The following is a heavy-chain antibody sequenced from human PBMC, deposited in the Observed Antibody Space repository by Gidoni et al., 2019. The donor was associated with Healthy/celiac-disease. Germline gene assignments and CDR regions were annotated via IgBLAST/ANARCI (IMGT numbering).Heavy chain of an antibody. CDR2: IWDDGSNK. Sequence: QVQLVEPGGGVVQPGWSLRLSCAASGFTVSSYGMHWVRQAPGKGREWVAVIWDDGSNKYYADSVKGRFTISRDNSKNTLYLQMNSLRAEDTAVYYCARTGTITLYYYYYGMDVCGQGTTVTVSS. D-gene: IGHD1-7*01. CDR1: GFTVSSYG. V-gene: IGHV3-33*01. J-gene: IGHJ6*02. CDR3: ARTGTITLYYYYYGMDV.